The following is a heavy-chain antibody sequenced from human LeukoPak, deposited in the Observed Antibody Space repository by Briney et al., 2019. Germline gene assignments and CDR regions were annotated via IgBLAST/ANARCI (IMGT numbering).Heavy chain of an antibody. CDR2: ISPSDSDA. J-gene: IGHJ4*02. D-gene: IGHD2-2*01. V-gene: IGHV5-51*01. CDR1: GYTFTNHW. Sequence: GESLKISCKAFGYTFTNHWIGWVRQMPGQGLEWMGIISPSDSDASYSPSFQGQVTISVDKSIYTAYLQWSSLKASDTAMYYCARRGCSATSCSPYYFDYWGQGTLVTVSS. CDR3: ARRGCSATSCSPYYFDY.